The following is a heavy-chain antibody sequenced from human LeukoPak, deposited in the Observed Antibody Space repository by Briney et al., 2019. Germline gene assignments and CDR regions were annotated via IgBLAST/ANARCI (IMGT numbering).Heavy chain of an antibody. V-gene: IGHV4-30-4*08. J-gene: IGHJ4*02. Sequence: SETLSLTCTVSGGSISSGGYYWSWIRQHPGKGLEWIGYISYSGSTYYNPSLKSRVTISVDTSKNQFSLKLSSVTAADTAVYYCARVGLLLPIDYWGQGTLDTVSS. CDR3: ARVGLLLPIDY. CDR2: ISYSGST. CDR1: GGSISSGGYY. D-gene: IGHD3-22*01.